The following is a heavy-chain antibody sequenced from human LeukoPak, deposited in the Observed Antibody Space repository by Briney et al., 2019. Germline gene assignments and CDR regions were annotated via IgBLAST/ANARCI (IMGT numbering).Heavy chain of an antibody. CDR2: INHSGST. CDR3: ARGLPVSRPYYYYYYMDV. CDR1: GGSLSGYY. J-gene: IGHJ6*03. V-gene: IGHV4-34*01. Sequence: SETLSLTCAVYGGSLSGYYWSWIRQPPGKGLEWIGEINHSGSTNYNPSLKSRVTISVDTSKNQFSLKLSSVTAADTAVYYCARGLPVSRPYYYYYYMDVWGKGTTVTVSS.